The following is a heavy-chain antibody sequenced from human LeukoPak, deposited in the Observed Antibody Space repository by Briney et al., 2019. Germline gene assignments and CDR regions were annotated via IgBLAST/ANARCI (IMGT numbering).Heavy chain of an antibody. J-gene: IGHJ4*02. CDR3: ARGFHFGVVMGGDYFDY. CDR1: GFTFSSYA. Sequence: GRSLRLSCAASGFTFSSYAMHWGRQAPGKGLEWGAVISYDGSNKYYADSVKGRFTISRDNSKNTLYLQMNSLRAEDTAVYYCARGFHFGVVMGGDYFDYWGQGPLVTVSS. V-gene: IGHV3-30*01. CDR2: ISYDGSNK. D-gene: IGHD3-3*01.